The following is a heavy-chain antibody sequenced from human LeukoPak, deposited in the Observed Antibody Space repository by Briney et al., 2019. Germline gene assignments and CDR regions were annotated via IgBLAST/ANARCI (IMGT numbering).Heavy chain of an antibody. Sequence: GGSLRLSCAASGFTFSSYAMSWVHQAPGKGLEWVSAISGSGGSTYYADSVKGRFTISRDNSKNTLYLQMNSLRAEDTAVYYCAKGITMIVVVYPDWGQGTLVTVSS. D-gene: IGHD3-22*01. J-gene: IGHJ4*02. CDR1: GFTFSSYA. V-gene: IGHV3-23*01. CDR3: AKGITMIVVVYPD. CDR2: ISGSGGST.